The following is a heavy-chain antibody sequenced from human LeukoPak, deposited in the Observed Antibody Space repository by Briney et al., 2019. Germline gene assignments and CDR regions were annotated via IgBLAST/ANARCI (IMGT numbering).Heavy chain of an antibody. CDR3: ARTYYDILTGYYSFDY. J-gene: IGHJ4*02. D-gene: IGHD3-9*01. V-gene: IGHV4-59*01. CDR1: GGSISSYY. Sequence: SETLSLTCTVSGGSISSYYWSWIRQPPGKGLEGIGYIYYSGSTNYNPSLKSRVTISVDTSKNQFSLKLSSVTAADTAVYYCARTYYDILTGYYSFDYWGQGTLVTVSS. CDR2: IYYSGST.